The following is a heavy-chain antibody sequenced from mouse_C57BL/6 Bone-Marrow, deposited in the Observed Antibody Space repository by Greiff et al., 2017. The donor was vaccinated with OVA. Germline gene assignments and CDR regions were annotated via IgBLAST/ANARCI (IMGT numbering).Heavy chain of an antibody. CDR1: GYTFTDYY. J-gene: IGHJ2*01. Sequence: EVQLQESGPVLVKPGASVKMSCKASGYTFTDYYMNWVKQSHGKSLEWIGVINPYNGGTSYNQKFKGKATLTVDKSSSTAYMELNSLTSEDSAVYYCARRWLLPYYWGQGTTLTVSS. CDR3: ARRWLLPYY. V-gene: IGHV1-19*01. CDR2: INPYNGGT. D-gene: IGHD2-3*01.